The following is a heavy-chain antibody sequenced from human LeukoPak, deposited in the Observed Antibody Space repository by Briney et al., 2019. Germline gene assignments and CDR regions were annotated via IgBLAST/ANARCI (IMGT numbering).Heavy chain of an antibody. CDR3: VRGGFNGD. J-gene: IGHJ4*02. CDR1: GFTFSRDR. CDR2: IETDGTSA. D-gene: IGHD2-8*01. Sequence: GGSLRLSCIASGFTFSRDRMHWVRQVPVKGLVWVSRIETDGTSAVYADAVEGRFTISRDNAKNTLYLQMNSLRAEDTAVYYCVRGGFNGDWGQGTLVTVSS. V-gene: IGHV3-74*03.